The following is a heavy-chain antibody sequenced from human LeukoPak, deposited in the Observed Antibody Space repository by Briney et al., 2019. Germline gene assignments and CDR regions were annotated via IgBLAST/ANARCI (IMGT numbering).Heavy chain of an antibody. Sequence: SETMSLNCAVYGGYFTGYYWRWNRHPPGTGLEWIGENNHSGSSNYERCLKSRVSISVDTSKNQFSLKLSSVTAADTAVYYCARENGSGSYYPNWFDPRGQRTLVTDTS. CDR3: ARENGSGSYYPNWFDP. CDR2: NNHSGSS. J-gene: IGHJ5*02. D-gene: IGHD3-10*01. CDR1: GGYFTGYY. V-gene: IGHV4-34*01.